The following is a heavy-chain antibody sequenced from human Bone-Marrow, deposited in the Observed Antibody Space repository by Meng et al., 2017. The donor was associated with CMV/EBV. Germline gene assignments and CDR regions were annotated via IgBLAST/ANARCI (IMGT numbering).Heavy chain of an antibody. CDR3: AKDLGDIVVVVALDY. CDR2: IKQDGSEK. Sequence: GESLKISCAASGFTFSSYWMSWVRQAPGKGLEWVANIKQDGSEKYYVDSVKGRFTISRDNAKNSLYLQMNSLRAEDTAVYYCAKDLGDIVVVVALDYWGQGTLVTVSS. V-gene: IGHV3-7*01. CDR1: GFTFSSYW. J-gene: IGHJ4*02. D-gene: IGHD2-15*01.